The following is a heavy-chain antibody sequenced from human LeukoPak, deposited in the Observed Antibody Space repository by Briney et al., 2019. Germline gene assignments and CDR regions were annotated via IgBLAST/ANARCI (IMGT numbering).Heavy chain of an antibody. J-gene: IGHJ4*02. V-gene: IGHV6-1*01. CDR1: GDSVSSGTTG. CDR3: ARSFLMRGFDY. CDR2: THYESKWKN. Sequence: SQTLSLTCAISGDSVSSGTTGWNWIRQSPSRGLEWLGRTHYESKWKNDYAESVKSRITINPDTSKNQFSLQLNSVTPEDTAVYFCARSFLMRGFDYWGQGTLVTVSS.